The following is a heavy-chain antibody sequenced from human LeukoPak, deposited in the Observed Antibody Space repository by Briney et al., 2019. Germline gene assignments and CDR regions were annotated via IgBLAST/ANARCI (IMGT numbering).Heavy chain of an antibody. CDR2: ISSSSSTI. CDR3: ARAETQYYDFWSGYHNWFDP. D-gene: IGHD3-3*01. Sequence: GGSLRLSCAASGFTFSSYSMNWVRQAPGKGLEWVSYISSSSSTIYYADSVKGRFTISRDNAKNSLYLQMNSLRAEDTAVYYCARAETQYYDFWSGYHNWFDPWGQGTLVTVSS. V-gene: IGHV3-48*01. J-gene: IGHJ5*02. CDR1: GFTFSSYS.